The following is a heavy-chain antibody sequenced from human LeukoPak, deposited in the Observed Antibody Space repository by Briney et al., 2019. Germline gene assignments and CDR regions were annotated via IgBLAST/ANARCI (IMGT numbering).Heavy chain of an antibody. J-gene: IGHJ3*02. V-gene: IGHV4-34*01. D-gene: IGHD3-3*01. CDR3: ARTAARYFYDFWSGYYEAFDI. CDR2: INHSGST. Sequence: SETLSLTCTVSGASISSDYWSWIRQPPGKGLEWIGEINHSGSTNYNPSLKSRVTISVDTSKNQFSLKLSSVTAADTAVYYCARTAARYFYDFWSGYYEAFDIWGQGTMVTVSS. CDR1: GASISSDY.